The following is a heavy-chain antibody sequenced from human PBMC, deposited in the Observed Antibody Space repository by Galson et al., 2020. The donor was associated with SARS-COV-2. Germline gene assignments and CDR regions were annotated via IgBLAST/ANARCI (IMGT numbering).Heavy chain of an antibody. CDR2: LYYVGKT. V-gene: IGHV4-59*01. D-gene: IGHD3-10*01. Sequence: TSETLSLTCTVSGGSINIYYWSWIRQPPGKGLEWIGYLYYVGKTNYNPSLKSRVTISVDTSKSQFSLPLSSVTAADTAVYYCARLPVVRGVDYWGQGILVTVSS. CDR3: ARLPVVRGVDY. CDR1: GGSINIYY. J-gene: IGHJ4*02.